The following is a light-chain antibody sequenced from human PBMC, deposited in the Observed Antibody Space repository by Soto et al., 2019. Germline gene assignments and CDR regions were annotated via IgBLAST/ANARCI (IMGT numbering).Light chain of an antibody. CDR2: DVS. Sequence: QSALTQPASVSWSPGQSITISCTGSSSDVGAYNYVSWYQQHPGKAPKLMIYDVSDRPSGVSNRFSASKSGNTASLTISGLQAEDEAEYYCSSFTTSSTAVFGTGTKVTV. CDR3: SSFTTSSTAV. J-gene: IGLJ1*01. V-gene: IGLV2-14*01. CDR1: SSDVGAYNY.